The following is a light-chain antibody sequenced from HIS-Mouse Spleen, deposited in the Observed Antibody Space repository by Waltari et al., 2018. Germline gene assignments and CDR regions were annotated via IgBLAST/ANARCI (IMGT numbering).Light chain of an antibody. CDR1: SSDGGGYHY. V-gene: IGLV2-11*01. CDR3: CSYAGSYTWV. J-gene: IGLJ3*02. CDR2: DVS. Sequence: QSALTQPRSVSGSPGQSVPISCPGTSSDGGGYHYVPWYQQHPGKAPKLMIYDVSKRPSGVPDRFSGSKSGNTASLTISGLQAEDEADYYCCSYAGSYTWVFGGGTKLTVL.